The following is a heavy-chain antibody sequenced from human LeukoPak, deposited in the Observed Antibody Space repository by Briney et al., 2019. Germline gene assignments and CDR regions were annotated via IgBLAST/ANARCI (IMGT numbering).Heavy chain of an antibody. CDR1: GYTFTSYY. Sequence: ASVKVSCKASGYTFTSYYMHWVRQAPGQGLEWMGIVNPSGGSTSYAQKFQGRVTMTRDTSTSTVYMELSSLRSEDTAVYYCARGSASSSWYSGEFDYWGQGTLVTVSS. CDR3: ARGSASSSWYSGEFDY. V-gene: IGHV1-46*01. CDR2: VNPSGGST. D-gene: IGHD6-13*01. J-gene: IGHJ4*02.